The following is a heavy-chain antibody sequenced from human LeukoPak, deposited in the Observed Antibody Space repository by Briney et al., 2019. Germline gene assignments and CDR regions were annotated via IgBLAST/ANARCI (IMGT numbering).Heavy chain of an antibody. Sequence: ASVNVSCKASGYTFSSYGISWVRQAPGQGLEWMGWITSYNGNTKYAQQLQGRVTMTTDTSTGTAYMELRSLRSDDTAVYYCARAGAAAGTPFDYWGQGTLVTVSS. CDR3: ARAGAAAGTPFDY. CDR2: ITSYNGNT. J-gene: IGHJ4*02. V-gene: IGHV1-18*01. CDR1: GYTFSSYG. D-gene: IGHD6-13*01.